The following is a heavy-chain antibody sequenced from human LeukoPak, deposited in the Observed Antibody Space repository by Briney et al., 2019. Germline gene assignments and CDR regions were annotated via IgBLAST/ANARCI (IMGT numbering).Heavy chain of an antibody. V-gene: IGHV3-23*01. Sequence: GALRLSCVASGFTFTNYAMSWVRQAPGKGLEWVSSIVGSAGTTSHADSVKGRFTISRDNSKNTLYLQMNSLRAEDTAVYYCAKDDDSSVYYYPDYWGQGSLVTVSS. J-gene: IGHJ4*02. D-gene: IGHD3-22*01. CDR1: GFTFTNYA. CDR2: IVGSAGTT. CDR3: AKDDDSSVYYYPDY.